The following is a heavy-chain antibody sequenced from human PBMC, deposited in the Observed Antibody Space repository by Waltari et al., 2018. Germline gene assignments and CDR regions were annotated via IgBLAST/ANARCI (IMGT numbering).Heavy chain of an antibody. V-gene: IGHV4-31*03. J-gene: IGHJ4*02. CDR2: IYSSGRT. CDR3: ARAPRGYSGYDHFDY. CDR1: GDSISSGDFY. Sequence: QVQLQESGPGLVKPSETLSLPCTVPGDSISSGDFYWSWVPQPPGRGLEWIGYIYSSGRTYYNPSLKSRITISVDTSKNQFSLTLSSVTAADTAVYYCARAPRGYSGYDHFDYWGQGILVTVSS. D-gene: IGHD5-12*01.